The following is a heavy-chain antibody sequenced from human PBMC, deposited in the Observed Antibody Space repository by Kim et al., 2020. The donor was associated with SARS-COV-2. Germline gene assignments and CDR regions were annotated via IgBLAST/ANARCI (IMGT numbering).Heavy chain of an antibody. CDR2: INHSGST. CDR3: ARESGHMVVVVVAPYYYYYMDV. CDR1: GGSFSGYY. D-gene: IGHD2-15*01. Sequence: SETLSLTCAVYGGSFSGYYWSWIRQPPGKGLEWIGEINHSGSTNYNPSLKSRVPISVDTSKNQFSLKLSSVTAADTAVYYCARESGHMVVVVVAPYYYYYMDVWGKGTTVTVSS. J-gene: IGHJ6*03. V-gene: IGHV4-34*01.